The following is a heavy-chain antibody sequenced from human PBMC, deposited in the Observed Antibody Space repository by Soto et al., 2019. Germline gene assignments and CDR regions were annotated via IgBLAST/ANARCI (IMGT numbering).Heavy chain of an antibody. J-gene: IGHJ4*02. CDR2: INAGNGNT. D-gene: IGHD6-13*01. V-gene: IGHV1-3*01. CDR3: ARDGYSSSWYPFR. Sequence: GASVKVSCKASGYTFTSYYMHWVRQAPGQRLEWMGRINAGNGNTKYSQKFQGRVTIARDTSASTAYMELSSLRSEDTAVYYCARDGYSSSWYPFRWGQGTLVTVSS. CDR1: GYTFTSYY.